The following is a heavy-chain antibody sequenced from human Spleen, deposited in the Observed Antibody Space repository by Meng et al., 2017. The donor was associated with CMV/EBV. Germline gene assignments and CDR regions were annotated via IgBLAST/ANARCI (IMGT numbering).Heavy chain of an antibody. Sequence: SLRLSCAASGFTVSDTYMSWVRQSPGQGLECVSVIYGSGTTFYADSVKGRFTISRDNANNVVYLHMNSLRVDDTALYYCTRRVVGDLWGQGTMVTVSS. CDR3: TRRVVGDL. V-gene: IGHV3-66*02. J-gene: IGHJ3*01. D-gene: IGHD1-26*01. CDR1: GFTVSDTY. CDR2: IYGSGTT.